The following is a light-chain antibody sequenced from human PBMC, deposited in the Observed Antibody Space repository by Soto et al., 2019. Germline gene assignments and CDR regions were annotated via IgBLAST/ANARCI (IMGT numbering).Light chain of an antibody. CDR2: AAS. CDR1: QSISSY. J-gene: IGKJ1*01. CDR3: QQSYSNLRT. Sequence: DIQMTQSPSSLSASVGDRVTITCRESQSISSYLNWYQQKQGKAPKLLIYAASSLQSGVPSRFSGSGSGTDFTLTISRLQPEDCATYSCQQSYSNLRTFGQGTKVEIK. V-gene: IGKV1-39*01.